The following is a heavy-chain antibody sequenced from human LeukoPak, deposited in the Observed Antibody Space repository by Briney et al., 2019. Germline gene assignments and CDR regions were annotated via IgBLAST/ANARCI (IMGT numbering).Heavy chain of an antibody. J-gene: IGHJ4*02. Sequence: ASVKVSCTASGYAFSDHGVNWVRQAPGQGLEWMXXISGYNGHTSYAQKFQGRVMVTTDRSTNTAYLELRSLRSDDTAVYYCARVPNPRNTYGYNDKWGQGTLVTVSS. CDR3: ARVPNPRNTYGYNDK. D-gene: IGHD5-18*01. CDR2: ISGYNGHT. V-gene: IGHV1-18*04. CDR1: GYAFSDHG.